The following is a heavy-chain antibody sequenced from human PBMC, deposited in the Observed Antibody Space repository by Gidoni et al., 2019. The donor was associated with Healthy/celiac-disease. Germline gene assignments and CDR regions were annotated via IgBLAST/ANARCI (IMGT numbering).Heavy chain of an antibody. CDR1: GFTFSRYA. V-gene: IGHV3-30*04. J-gene: IGHJ4*02. CDR2: ISYDGSNK. CDR3: ARGTPVLPAGLWYFDY. Sequence: QVQLVESGGGVVQPGSSLRLSCAASGFTFSRYAMHWVRQAPGKGLGWVAVISYDGSNKYYADSVKGRFTISRDNSKNTLYLQMNSLRAEDTAVYYCARGTPVLPAGLWYFDYWGQGTLVTVSS. D-gene: IGHD2-2*01.